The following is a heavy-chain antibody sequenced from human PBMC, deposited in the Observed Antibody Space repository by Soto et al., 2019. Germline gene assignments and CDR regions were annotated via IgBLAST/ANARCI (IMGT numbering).Heavy chain of an antibody. J-gene: IGHJ5*02. CDR1: GYTFSSYD. D-gene: IGHD4-17*01. Sequence: SVKVSCKASGYTFSSYDISWVRQAPGQGLEWMGGIIPIFGTANYAQKFQGRVTITADESTSTAYMELSSLRSEDTAVYYCARGAYYGDYPRGWFDPWGQGTLXTVSS. CDR3: ARGAYYGDYPRGWFDP. V-gene: IGHV1-69*13. CDR2: IIPIFGTA.